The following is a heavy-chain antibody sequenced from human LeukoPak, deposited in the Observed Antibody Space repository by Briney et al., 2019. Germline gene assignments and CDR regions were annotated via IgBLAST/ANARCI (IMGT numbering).Heavy chain of an antibody. CDR3: ARVRGNDYGDYTYTLDAFDI. CDR1: GFTFSSHA. D-gene: IGHD4-17*01. J-gene: IGHJ3*02. Sequence: GGSLRLSCATSGFTFSSHAMCWVRQARGKGLEWVSYISSSSSYTNYADSVKGRFTISRDNAKNSLYLQMNSLRAEDTAVYYCARVRGNDYGDYTYTLDAFDIWGQGTMVTVSS. V-gene: IGHV3-11*05. CDR2: ISSSSSYT.